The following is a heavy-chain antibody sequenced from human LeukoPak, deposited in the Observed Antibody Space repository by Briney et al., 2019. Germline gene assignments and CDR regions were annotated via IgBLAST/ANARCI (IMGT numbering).Heavy chain of an antibody. J-gene: IGHJ6*03. CDR3: ARDNWNISYYYYMDV. V-gene: IGHV1-2*02. Sequence: ASVKVSCKASGYTFTGYYMHWVRQAPGQGLEWMGWINPNSGGTNYAQKFQGRVTMTRDTSISTAYMELSRLRSDDTAVYYCARDNWNISYYYYMDVWGKGTTVTASS. CDR1: GYTFTGYY. D-gene: IGHD1/OR15-1a*01. CDR2: INPNSGGT.